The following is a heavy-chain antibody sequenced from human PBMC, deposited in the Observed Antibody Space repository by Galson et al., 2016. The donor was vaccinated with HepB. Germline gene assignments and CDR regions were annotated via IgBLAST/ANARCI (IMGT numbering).Heavy chain of an antibody. CDR2: IYKSGTT. V-gene: IGHV4-31*03. D-gene: IGHD3-22*01. J-gene: IGHJ4*02. CDR1: GGSISSGGYY. Sequence: TLSLTCTVSGGSISSGGYYWSWIRQHPGKGLEWIGYIYKSGTTYYNPSLKSRLFISVDTSKNQFSLNLTSVTAADTAVYYCARVVMVITMIDYWGLGTLVTVSS. CDR3: ARVVMVITMIDY.